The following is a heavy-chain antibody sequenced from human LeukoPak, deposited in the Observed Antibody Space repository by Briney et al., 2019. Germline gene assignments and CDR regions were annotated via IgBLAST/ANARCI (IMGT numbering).Heavy chain of an antibody. CDR1: GYTFTGYY. Sequence: ASVKVSCKASGYTFTGYYMHWVRQAPGQGLEWMGWINPNSGGTNYAQKFQGRVTMTRDTSISTAYMELSRLRSDDTAVYYCAREKGIAVAYDYWGQGTLVTVSS. CDR2: INPNSGGT. V-gene: IGHV1-2*02. D-gene: IGHD6-19*01. J-gene: IGHJ4*02. CDR3: AREKGIAVAYDY.